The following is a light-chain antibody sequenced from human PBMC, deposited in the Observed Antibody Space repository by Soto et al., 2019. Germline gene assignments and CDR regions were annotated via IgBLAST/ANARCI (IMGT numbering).Light chain of an antibody. CDR3: QQYYTTPPP. CDR2: WAS. CDR1: HSVFCSTNQKHY. Sequence: TPSRDSMAVSLGGRATIICKSSHSVFCSTNQKHYLAWYHQKPGQPPKLLIYWASIRESGVPTRFSGSGSGTNSPPTISSLQAEDAAVYYCQQYYTTPPPFGLGTK. J-gene: IGKJ1*01. V-gene: IGKV4-1*01.